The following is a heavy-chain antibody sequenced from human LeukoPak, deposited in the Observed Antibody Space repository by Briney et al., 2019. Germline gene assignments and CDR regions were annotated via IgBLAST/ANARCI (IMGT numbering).Heavy chain of an antibody. CDR3: ARGVYYYYYYMDV. CDR2: ISYDGSNK. CDR1: GFTFSSYA. V-gene: IGHV3-30*04. Sequence: GRSLRLSCAASGFTFSSYAMHWVRQAPGKGLEWVAVISYDGSNKYYADSVKGRFTISRDNSKNTLYLQMNSLRAGDTAVYYCARGVYYYYYYMDVWGKGTTVTVSS. J-gene: IGHJ6*03.